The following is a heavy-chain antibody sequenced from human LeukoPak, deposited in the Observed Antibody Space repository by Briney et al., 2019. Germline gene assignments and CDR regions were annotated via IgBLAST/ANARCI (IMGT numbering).Heavy chain of an antibody. V-gene: IGHV1-69*13. D-gene: IGHD3-9*01. CDR2: IIPIFGTA. CDR1: GGTFSSYA. Sequence: SVKVSCKASGGTFSSYAISWVRQAPGQGLEWMGGIIPIFGTANYAQKFQGRVTITADESTSTAYMELSSLRSEDTAVYYCARDSYDILTGYSRFDYWGQGTLVTVSS. J-gene: IGHJ4*02. CDR3: ARDSYDILTGYSRFDY.